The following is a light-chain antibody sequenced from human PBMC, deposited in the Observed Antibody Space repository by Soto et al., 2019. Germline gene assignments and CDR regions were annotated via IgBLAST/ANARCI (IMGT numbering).Light chain of an antibody. CDR2: AAS. CDR3: QQTYNTPRT. J-gene: IGKJ1*01. CDR1: QSISSY. V-gene: IGKV1-39*01. Sequence: DIQLTQSPSSLSVSVGDRATITFRASQSISSYLNWYQQKPGKAPKLLIYAASSLQSGVPSRFSGSGSGTDFTLTISSLQPEDFATYYCQQTYNTPRTFGQGTKVDI.